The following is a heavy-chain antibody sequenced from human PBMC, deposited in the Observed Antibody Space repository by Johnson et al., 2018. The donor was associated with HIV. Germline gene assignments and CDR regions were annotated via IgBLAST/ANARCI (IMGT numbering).Heavy chain of an antibody. J-gene: IGHJ3*02. D-gene: IGHD3/OR15-3a*01. V-gene: IGHV3-33*06. CDR2: IWNDGSNK. CDR3: AKEDWMPI. CDR1: GSLFSSYA. Sequence: VQLVESGGGVVRPGTSLRLSCAASGSLFSSYAMHWVRQAPGKGLEWVTLIWNDGSNKYYADSVKGRFTISRDISKNTLYLQMNSLRAEDTAVYYCAKEDWMPIWGQGTMVTVSS.